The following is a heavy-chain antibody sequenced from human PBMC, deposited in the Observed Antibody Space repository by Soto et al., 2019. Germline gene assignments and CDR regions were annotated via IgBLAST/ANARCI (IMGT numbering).Heavy chain of an antibody. V-gene: IGHV4-59*01. D-gene: IGHD4-17*01. J-gene: IGHJ3*02. Sequence: SETLSLTCTVSGGSISSYYWSWIRQSPGKGLEWITHIYNSGTTNYNPSLKSRVTISVDTSKNQFSLKLRSVTAADTAVYYCATDYGNYVGAFDIWGEGTMVTVSS. CDR2: IYNSGTT. CDR1: GGSISSYY. CDR3: ATDYGNYVGAFDI.